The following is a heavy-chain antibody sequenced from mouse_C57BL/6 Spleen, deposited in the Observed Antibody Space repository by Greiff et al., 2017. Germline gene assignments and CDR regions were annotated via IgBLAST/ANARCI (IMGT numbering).Heavy chain of an antibody. CDR1: GYAFSSSW. Sequence: VQLQQSGPELVKPGASVKISCKASGYAFSSSWMNWVKQRPGKGLEWIGRIYPGDGDTNYNGKFKGQATLTAAKSSSTAYMKLSSRTSEDAAFYFCARSGYYGSSYLYYFDYWGQGTTRTVSS. CDR2: IYPGDGDT. V-gene: IGHV1-82*01. J-gene: IGHJ2*01. D-gene: IGHD1-1*01. CDR3: ARSGYYGSSYLYYFDY.